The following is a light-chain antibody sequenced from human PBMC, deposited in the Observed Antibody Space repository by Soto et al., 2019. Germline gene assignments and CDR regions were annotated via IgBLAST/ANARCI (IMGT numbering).Light chain of an antibody. CDR2: GAS. CDR3: QLYGSSPATT. V-gene: IGKV3-20*01. Sequence: EIVLTQSPANLASSPGERTTLSCRASQSVSSNYLAWYQQKAGQAPRLLIHGASTRATGIPDRFSGSGSGTDFTLTISGLEPEDFAVYYCQLYGSSPATTFGQGTRLEIK. J-gene: IGKJ5*01. CDR1: QSVSSNY.